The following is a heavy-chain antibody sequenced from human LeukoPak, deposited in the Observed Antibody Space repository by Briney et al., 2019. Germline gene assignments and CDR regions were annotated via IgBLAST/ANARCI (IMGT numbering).Heavy chain of an antibody. V-gene: IGHV3-7*04. CDR1: GFTFDHYW. Sequence: PGGSLRLSCAASGFTFDHYWMSWVRQAPGKGLEWVGNIKQDGSEKVYLDSMKGRFTISRDNSRDSLYLQMNSLRPEDTAVYYCARDPGSGWWGGFDLWGQGTLVTVSS. D-gene: IGHD6-19*01. J-gene: IGHJ5*02. CDR3: ARDPGSGWWGGFDL. CDR2: IKQDGSEK.